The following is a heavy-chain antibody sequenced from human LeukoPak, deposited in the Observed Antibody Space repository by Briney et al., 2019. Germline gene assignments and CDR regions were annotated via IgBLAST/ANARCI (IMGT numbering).Heavy chain of an antibody. J-gene: IGHJ5*02. V-gene: IGHV1-46*01. CDR2: INPSGGST. CDR3: ARWRGGSVWFDP. Sequence: ASVKVSCKASGYTFTSYSMHWVRRAPGQGLEWMGIINPSGGSTSYAQKFQGRVTMTRDTSTSTVYMELSSLRSEDTAVYYCARWRGGSVWFDPWGQGTLVTVSS. CDR1: GYTFTSYS. D-gene: IGHD2-15*01.